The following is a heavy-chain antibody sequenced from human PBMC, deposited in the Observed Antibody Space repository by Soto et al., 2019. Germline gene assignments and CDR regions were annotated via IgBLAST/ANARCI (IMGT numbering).Heavy chain of an antibody. CDR1: GGSINSYY. V-gene: IGHV4-59*01. CDR3: ARDKGRYDSGMDV. CDR2: AFYSGSA. Sequence: QVQLQESGPGLVKPSETLSLTCTVSGGSINSYYWSWIRQPPGKGLEWIGYAFYSGSAKYNPSLKSRATISVDMSKTHFSLNLSSVTAADTALYYCARDKGRYDSGMDVWGQGTTVTVSS. J-gene: IGHJ6*02. D-gene: IGHD3-9*01.